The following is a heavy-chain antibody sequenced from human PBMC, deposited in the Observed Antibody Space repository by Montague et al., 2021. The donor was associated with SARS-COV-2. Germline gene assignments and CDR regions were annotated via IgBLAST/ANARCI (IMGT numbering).Heavy chain of an antibody. CDR1: GGAISTSGFH. CDR2: IYFSGST. CDR3: ARDTPYSTNYRRYTFNFDF. V-gene: IGHV4-39*02. Sequence: SETLSLTCTVSGGAISTSGFHWSWIRQSPGKGLEWIATIYFSGSTYYNPSLKSRVSISIDTSKNKFSLKLTSVTAADTAVYYCARDTPYSTNYRRYTFNFDFWGQGTLVTVSS. J-gene: IGHJ4*02. D-gene: IGHD2-2*01.